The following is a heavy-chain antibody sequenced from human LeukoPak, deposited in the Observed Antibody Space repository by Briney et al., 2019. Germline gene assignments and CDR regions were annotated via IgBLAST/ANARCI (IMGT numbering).Heavy chain of an antibody. CDR1: GYTLTAYY. J-gene: IGHJ4*02. CDR2: ISAYNGNT. Sequence: ASVKVSCKASGYTLTAYYIHWVRQAPGQGLEWMGWISAYNGNTNYAQKLQGRVTMTTDTSTSTAYMELRSLRSDDTAVYYCARDSRDTYYYDSSTLFDYWGQGTLVTVSS. V-gene: IGHV1-18*01. CDR3: ARDSRDTYYYDSSTLFDY. D-gene: IGHD3-22*01.